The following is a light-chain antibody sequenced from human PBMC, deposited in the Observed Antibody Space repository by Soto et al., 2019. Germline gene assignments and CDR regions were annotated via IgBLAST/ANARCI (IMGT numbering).Light chain of an antibody. V-gene: IGLV1-44*01. CDR3: AEWDDRLNGYV. Sequence: QSVLIQPPSVSGTPGQRVTISCSGSSSNIGSHTVSWYQQLPGTAPKLLIYSSDQRPSGVPDRFSGSKSGTSASLAISGLQSEDEADYFCAEWDDRLNGYVFATGTKVTVL. CDR2: SSD. CDR1: SSNIGSHT. J-gene: IGLJ1*01.